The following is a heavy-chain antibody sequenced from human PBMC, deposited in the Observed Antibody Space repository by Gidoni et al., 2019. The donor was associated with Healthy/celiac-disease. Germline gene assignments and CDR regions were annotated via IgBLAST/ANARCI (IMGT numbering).Heavy chain of an antibody. Sequence: QVQLVQSGAEVKKPGSSVKVSCKASGGTFSSYAISWVRQAPGQGLEWMGGIIPIFGTANDAQKFQGRVTITADESTSTAYMELSSLRSEDTAVYYCAAEGGPGYCSSTSCYIGWFDPWGQGTLVTVSS. CDR1: GGTFSSYA. V-gene: IGHV1-69*01. CDR2: IIPIFGTA. CDR3: AAEGGPGYCSSTSCYIGWFDP. J-gene: IGHJ5*02. D-gene: IGHD2-2*02.